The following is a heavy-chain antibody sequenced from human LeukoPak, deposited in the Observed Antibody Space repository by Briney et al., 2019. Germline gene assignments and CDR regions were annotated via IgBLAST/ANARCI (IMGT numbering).Heavy chain of an antibody. CDR1: GFTVSSNH. J-gene: IGHJ4*02. Sequence: WGSLRLSCAASGFTVSSNHMNWVRQAPGKGLEWVSVIFSGGDTSYADSVKGRFTISRDSSKNTLFLQMNSLTPEDTAVYYCMRQGLGGAGRWGQGTLVTVSS. V-gene: IGHV3-66*02. CDR2: IFSGGDT. D-gene: IGHD6-19*01. CDR3: MRQGLGGAGR.